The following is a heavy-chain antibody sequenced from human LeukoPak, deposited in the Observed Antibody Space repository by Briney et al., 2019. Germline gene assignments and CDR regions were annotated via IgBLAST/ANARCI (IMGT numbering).Heavy chain of an antibody. CDR1: GYTFTSYG. CDR3: ARAVVPAASSWFDP. V-gene: IGHV1-18*04. Sequence: ASVKVSSKASGYTFTSYGISWVRQAPGQGLEGMGWISAYNGNTNYAQKLQGRVTMTTDTSTSTAYMELRSLRSDDTAVYYCARAVVPAASSWFDPWGQGTLVTVSS. J-gene: IGHJ5*02. D-gene: IGHD2-2*01. CDR2: ISAYNGNT.